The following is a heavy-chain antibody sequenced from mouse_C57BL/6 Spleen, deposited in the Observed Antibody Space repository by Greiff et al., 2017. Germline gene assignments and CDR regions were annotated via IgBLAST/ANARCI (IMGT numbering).Heavy chain of an antibody. Sequence: QVQLQQPGTELVKPGASVKLSCKASGYTFTSYWMHWVKQRPGQGLEWIGNINPSNGGTKYNEKFKSKATLTVDKSSITAYMQLSSLTSEDSAVYYCARSRNYDYDDAMDYWGQGTSVTVSS. J-gene: IGHJ4*01. D-gene: IGHD2-4*01. CDR3: ARSRNYDYDDAMDY. CDR2: INPSNGGT. CDR1: GYTFTSYW. V-gene: IGHV1-53*01.